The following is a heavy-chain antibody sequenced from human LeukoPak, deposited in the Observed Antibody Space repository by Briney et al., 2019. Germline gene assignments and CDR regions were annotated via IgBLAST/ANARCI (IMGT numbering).Heavy chain of an antibody. CDR2: TWYEGNTK. CDR3: ERGWGSSVYASAFDI. J-gene: IGHJ3*02. Sequence: PGTTLRLSCSASGFTFSSYGMHWVRQAPGKGLEGVAHTWYEGNTKKHADSVKGRITISRDNPKNTLYLEMNSLRAEDTAVYYCERGWGSSVYASAFDIWGQGTMVTISS. D-gene: IGHD3-22*01. CDR1: GFTFSSYG. V-gene: IGHV3-33*01.